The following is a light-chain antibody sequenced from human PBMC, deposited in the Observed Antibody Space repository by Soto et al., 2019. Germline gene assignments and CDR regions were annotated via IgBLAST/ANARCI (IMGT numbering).Light chain of an antibody. V-gene: IGLV1-40*01. CDR2: GNT. CDR1: SSNIGVGHD. J-gene: IGLJ3*02. Sequence: QLVLTQPPSVSGAPGQRVTISCTGSSSNIGVGHDVHWYQQVPGTAPKLLVSGNTNRPSGVPDRFSGSNSGTSASLAITGLQAEDEADYYCQSFDSSLNGWVFGGGTKLTVL. CDR3: QSFDSSLNGWV.